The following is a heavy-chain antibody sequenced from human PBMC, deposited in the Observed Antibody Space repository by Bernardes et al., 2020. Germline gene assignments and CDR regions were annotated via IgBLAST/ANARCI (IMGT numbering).Heavy chain of an antibody. CDR2: ISYDGTNQ. V-gene: IGHV3-30*03. Sequence: SLRLSCAASGFTFSDYWMHWVRQAPGKGLEWVALISYDGTNQYYADSVKGRFTISRDNSKNTVYLQMNSLRPEDTAVYYCARERFRYLEWLNGLDVWGQGTTVTASS. D-gene: IGHD3-3*01. J-gene: IGHJ6*02. CDR1: GFTFSDYW. CDR3: ARERFRYLEWLNGLDV.